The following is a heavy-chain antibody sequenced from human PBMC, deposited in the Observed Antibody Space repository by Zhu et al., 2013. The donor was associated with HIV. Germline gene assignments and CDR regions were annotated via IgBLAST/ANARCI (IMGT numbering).Heavy chain of an antibody. CDR3: ARGGTRGYSYGLHY. V-gene: IGHV1-2*02. CDR1: GYTFTDYH. Sequence: QVQLVQSGAEVKKPGASVKVSCKASGYTFTDYHIHWVRQAPGQGLEWMGWINPDSYTTKHAQKFQGRVTMTRDTSISTIYMELSSLRSDDTAVYYCARGGTRGYSYGLHYWGQGILVTVSS. CDR2: INPDSYTT. J-gene: IGHJ4*02. D-gene: IGHD5-18*01.